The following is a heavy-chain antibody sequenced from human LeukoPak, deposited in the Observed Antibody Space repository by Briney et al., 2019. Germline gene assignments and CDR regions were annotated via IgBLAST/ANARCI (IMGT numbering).Heavy chain of an antibody. CDR2: LRGGDDST. CDR3: ASRSGHWDF. D-gene: IGHD2-15*01. V-gene: IGHV3-23*01. CDR1: GFTITSKV. J-gene: IGHJ4*02. Sequence: GGSLRLSCTASGFTITSKVRGGVGQAQGKGLEWISSLRGGDDSTNYADSVKGRFAISTDNFKNTVYLQMNTLPVDDTALYYCASRSGHWDFWGPGTLVTVSS.